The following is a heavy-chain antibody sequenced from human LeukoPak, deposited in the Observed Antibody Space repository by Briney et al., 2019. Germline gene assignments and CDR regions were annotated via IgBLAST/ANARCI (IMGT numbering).Heavy chain of an antibody. CDR1: GGSFSGYY. J-gene: IGHJ4*02. CDR3: ARAISGSSGFDY. CDR2: INHSGST. D-gene: IGHD6-19*01. V-gene: IGHV4-34*01. Sequence: SSETLSLTCAVYGGSFSGYYWSWLRQPPGKGLEWVGEINHSGSTNYNPSLKSRVTISVDTSKNQFSLKLSSVTAADTAVYYCARAISGSSGFDYWGQGTLDSVPS.